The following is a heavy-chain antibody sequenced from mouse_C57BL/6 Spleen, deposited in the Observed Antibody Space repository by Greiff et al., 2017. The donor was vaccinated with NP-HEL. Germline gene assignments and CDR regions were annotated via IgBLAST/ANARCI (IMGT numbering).Heavy chain of an antibody. D-gene: IGHD4-1*01. CDR3: ASQLTGTWYFDV. CDR1: GYAFSSSW. CDR2: IYPGDGAT. V-gene: IGHV1-82*01. Sequence: VQLQESGPELVKPGASVKISCKASGYAFSSSWMNWVKQRPGKGLEWIGRIYPGDGATNYNGKFKGKATLTADKSSSTAYMELNSLTSEDSAVYYCASQLTGTWYFDVWGTGTTVTVSS. J-gene: IGHJ1*03.